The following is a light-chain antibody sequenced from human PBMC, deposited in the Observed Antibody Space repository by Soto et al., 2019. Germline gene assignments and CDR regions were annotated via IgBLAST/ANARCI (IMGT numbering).Light chain of an antibody. CDR3: LLSYSGPRV. CDR1: TGAVTTGHF. J-gene: IGLJ3*02. V-gene: IGLV7-46*01. Sequence: QAVVTQEPSLTVCPGGTVTLTCGSSTGAVTTGHFPYWFQQKPCQVPRTLIYDTSNKQSSTPARFSGSLLGDKAALTLSGAQPEDEAEYYCLLSYSGPRVFGGGTQLTVL. CDR2: DTS.